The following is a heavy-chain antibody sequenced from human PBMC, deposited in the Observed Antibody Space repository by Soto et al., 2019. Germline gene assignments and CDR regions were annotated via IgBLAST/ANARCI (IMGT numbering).Heavy chain of an antibody. CDR1: GGSIITYF. V-gene: IGHV4-4*07. D-gene: IGHD3-3*01. CDR2: IDNSGST. Sequence: LSLTCTVSGGSIITYFCNSIRRPAGKGLEWIGRIDNSGSTTYNTYLKSRITMSADTSRNQFALKLNSVTAADTAVYYCARGGQDFWSGPFDYWGQGALVTVSS. J-gene: IGHJ4*02. CDR3: ARGGQDFWSGPFDY.